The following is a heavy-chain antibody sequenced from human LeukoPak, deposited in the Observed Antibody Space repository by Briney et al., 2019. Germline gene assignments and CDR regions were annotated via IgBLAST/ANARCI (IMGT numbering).Heavy chain of an antibody. CDR1: GFTFSRHW. CDR3: ATPLDYYDRSDSHQGGD. V-gene: IGHV3-7*03. CDR2: IKHDESEK. J-gene: IGHJ4*02. Sequence: GGSLRLSCAASGFTFSRHWMTWVRQAPGKGLEWVANIKHDESEKSYVDSVKGRFTISRDNAKNSLYLQMNSLRAEDTAVYYCATPLDYYDRSDSHQGGDWGQGTLVTVSP. D-gene: IGHD3-22*01.